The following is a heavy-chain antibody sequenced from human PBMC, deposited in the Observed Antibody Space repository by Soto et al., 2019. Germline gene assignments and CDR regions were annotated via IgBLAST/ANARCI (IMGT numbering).Heavy chain of an antibody. D-gene: IGHD2-2*01. CDR2: ISAYNGNT. J-gene: IGHJ5*02. V-gene: IGHV1-18*01. Sequence: QVQLVQSGAEVKKPGASVKVSCKASGYTFTSYGISWVRQAPGQGLEWMGWISAYNGNTNYAQKLQGRVTMTTDTYTSTAYMELRSLRSDDTAVYYCARSRGRCISTSCYPHNWFDPWGQGTLVTVSS. CDR1: GYTFTSYG. CDR3: ARSRGRCISTSCYPHNWFDP.